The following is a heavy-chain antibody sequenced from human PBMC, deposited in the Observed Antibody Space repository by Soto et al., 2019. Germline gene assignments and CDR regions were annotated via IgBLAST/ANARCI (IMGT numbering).Heavy chain of an antibody. CDR2: ISAYNGNT. CDR1: GYTFTSYG. D-gene: IGHD3-22*01. Sequence: QVQLVQSGAEVKKPGASVKVSCKASGYTFTSYGISWVRQAPGQGLEGMGWISAYNGNTNYAQKLQGRVTMTTDTSTSTAYMELRSLRADDTAVYDCARDQYYYDSSGYYPDFDYWGQGTLVTVSS. J-gene: IGHJ4*02. V-gene: IGHV1-18*01. CDR3: ARDQYYYDSSGYYPDFDY.